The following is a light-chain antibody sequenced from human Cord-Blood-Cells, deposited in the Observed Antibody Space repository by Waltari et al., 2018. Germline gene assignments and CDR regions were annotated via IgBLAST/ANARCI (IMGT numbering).Light chain of an antibody. CDR2: GAS. CDR1: QSVSSSY. V-gene: IGKV3-20*01. J-gene: IGKJ2*01. CDR3: QQYGSSLYT. Sequence: EILLSPSPGTPSLSPGERAPLSCRASQSVSSSYLAWYQQKPGQAPRLLIYGASSRATGIPDRFSGSGSGTDFTLTISRLEPEDFAVYYCQQYGSSLYTFGQGTKLEIK.